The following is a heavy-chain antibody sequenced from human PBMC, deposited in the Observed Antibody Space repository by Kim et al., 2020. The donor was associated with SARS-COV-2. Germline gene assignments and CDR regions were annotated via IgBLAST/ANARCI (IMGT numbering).Heavy chain of an antibody. CDR3: ARVSFGFLEWLLFFDY. V-gene: IGHV1-2*02. D-gene: IGHD3-3*01. Sequence: KFQGRVTMTRDTSISTAYMELSRLRSDDTAVYYCARVSFGFLEWLLFFDYWGQGTLVTVSS. J-gene: IGHJ4*02.